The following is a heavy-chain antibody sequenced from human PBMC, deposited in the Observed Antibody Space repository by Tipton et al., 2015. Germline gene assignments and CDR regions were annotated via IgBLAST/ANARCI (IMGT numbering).Heavy chain of an antibody. J-gene: IGHJ4*02. D-gene: IGHD1-26*01. CDR1: GVSISSSDHY. CDR3: VTSIVRPNYNFDY. V-gene: IGHV4-39*01. CDR2: LCSPGDTYCKPSSGNT. Sequence: TLSLTCTVSGVSISSSDHYWGWIRQPPGKGLEWIGTLCSPGDTYCKPSSGNTFYTPSLKSRVTISVDTSKNQFSLRLSSVSAADTAMYYCVTSIVRPNYNFDYWGQGSLVTVSS.